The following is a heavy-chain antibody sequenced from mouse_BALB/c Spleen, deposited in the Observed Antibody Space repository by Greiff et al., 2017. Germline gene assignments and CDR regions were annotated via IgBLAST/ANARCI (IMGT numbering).Heavy chain of an antibody. D-gene: IGHD1-2*01. V-gene: IGHV14-3*02. CDR1: GFNIKDTY. J-gene: IGHJ3*01. CDR3: APYGYGFAY. CDR2: IDPANGNT. Sequence: EVQLVESGAELVKPGASVKLSCTASGFNIKDTYMHWVKQRPEQGLEWIGRIDPANGNTKYDPKFQGKATITADTSSNTAYLQLSSLTSEDTAVYYCAPYGYGFAYWGQGTLVTVSA.